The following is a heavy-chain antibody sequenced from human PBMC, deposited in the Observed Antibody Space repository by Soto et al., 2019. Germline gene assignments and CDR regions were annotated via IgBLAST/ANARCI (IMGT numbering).Heavy chain of an antibody. CDR1: GGSISSGDYY. V-gene: IGHV4-30-4*01. J-gene: IGHJ6*02. CDR2: IYYSGST. Sequence: QVQLQESGPGLVKPSQTLSLTCTVSGGSISSGDYYWSWIRQPPGKGLEWIGYIYYSGSTYYNPSLKSRVPISVDTSKTQFSLKLSSVTAADTAVYYCARGDFLAALHGMDVWGQGTTVTVSS. CDR3: ARGDFLAALHGMDV. D-gene: IGHD6-6*01.